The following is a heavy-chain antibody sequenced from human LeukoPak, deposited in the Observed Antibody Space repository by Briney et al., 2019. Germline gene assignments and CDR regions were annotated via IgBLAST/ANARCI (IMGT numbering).Heavy chain of an antibody. CDR3: ARRESSSSWGGGFDY. CDR2: IYPGDSDT. D-gene: IGHD6-6*01. Sequence: GEALKISCQGSGYSFTSYWIGWVRQMPGKGLEWMGIIYPGDSDTRYSPSFQGKVTISADKSISTAYLQWSSLKASDTAMYYCARRESSSSWGGGFDYWGQGTLVTVSS. CDR1: GYSFTSYW. V-gene: IGHV5-51*01. J-gene: IGHJ4*02.